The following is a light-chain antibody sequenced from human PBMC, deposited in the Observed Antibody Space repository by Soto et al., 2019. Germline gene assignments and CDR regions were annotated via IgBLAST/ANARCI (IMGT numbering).Light chain of an antibody. V-gene: IGKV1-39*01. CDR2: AAS. J-gene: IGKJ5*01. CDR1: QRISYY. Sequence: DIQMTQKPSSLSASVGDRVTITCRSSQRISYYLNWFQQKPGRAPKLLIYAASSLEAGVPSRYSGSGSGTDFILTISSLQPEDFATYYCQQSYSTPFTFGQGTLLEV. CDR3: QQSYSTPFT.